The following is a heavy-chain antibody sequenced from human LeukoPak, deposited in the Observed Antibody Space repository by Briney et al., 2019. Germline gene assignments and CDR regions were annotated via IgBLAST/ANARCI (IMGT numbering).Heavy chain of an antibody. CDR1: GFTFSSYG. V-gene: IGHV3-33*06. D-gene: IGHD5-18*01. CDR2: IWYDGSNK. J-gene: IGHJ6*02. Sequence: GGSLRLSCAASGFTFSSYGMHWVRQAPGKGLEWVAVIWYDGSNKYYVDSVKGRFTISRDNSKNTLYLQMNNLRAEDTAVYYCAKDRGYSYGYDYYGMDVWGQGTTVTVSS. CDR3: AKDRGYSYGYDYYGMDV.